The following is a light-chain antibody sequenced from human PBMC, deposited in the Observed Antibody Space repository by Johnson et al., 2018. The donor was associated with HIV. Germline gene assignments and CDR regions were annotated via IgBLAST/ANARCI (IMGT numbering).Light chain of an antibody. J-gene: IGLJ1*01. CDR1: SSNIGNNY. CDR2: END. CDR3: GTWDSSLSAGV. V-gene: IGLV1-51*02. Sequence: QSVLTQPPSVSAAPGQKVAISCSGSSSNIGNNYVSWYQQLPGTAPKLLIYENDKRPSGIPDRFSGSKSGMSATLAITGLQTGDEADYYCGTWDSSLSAGVFGTVTKVTVL.